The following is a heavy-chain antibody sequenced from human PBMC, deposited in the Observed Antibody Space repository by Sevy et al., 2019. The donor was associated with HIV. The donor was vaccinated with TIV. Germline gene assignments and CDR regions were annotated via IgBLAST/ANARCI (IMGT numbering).Heavy chain of an antibody. Sequence: GGSLRLSCAASGFTFSSYWMHWVRQAPGKGLVWVSRINSDGSSTSYADSVKGRFTISRDNAKNTLYLQMNSLRAEDTAVYYCARVRRCSGVRAFDIWGQGTMVTVSS. D-gene: IGHD6-19*01. CDR1: GFTFSSYW. CDR2: INSDGSST. J-gene: IGHJ3*02. V-gene: IGHV3-74*01. CDR3: ARVRRCSGVRAFDI.